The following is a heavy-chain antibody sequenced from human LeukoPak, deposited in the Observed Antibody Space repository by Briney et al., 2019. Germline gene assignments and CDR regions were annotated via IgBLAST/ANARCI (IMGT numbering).Heavy chain of an antibody. V-gene: IGHV4-34*01. D-gene: IGHD6-6*01. CDR3: PRGPPIAACLDY. J-gene: IGHJ4*02. CDR1: GGSFSGYY. Sequence: SETLSLTCAVHGGSFSGYYWSWIRQPPGKGLEWIGEINHSGSTNYNPSLKSRVTISVDTSKNQFSLKLSSVTAADTAVYYCPRGPPIAACLDYWGQGTLVTVSS. CDR2: INHSGST.